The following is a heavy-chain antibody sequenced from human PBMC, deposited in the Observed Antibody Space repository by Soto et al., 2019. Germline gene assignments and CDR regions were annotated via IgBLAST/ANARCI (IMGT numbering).Heavy chain of an antibody. CDR1: GGSISSSSYY. D-gene: IGHD1-26*01. CDR2: IYYSGST. Sequence: QLQLQESGPGLVKPSETLSLTCTVSGGSISSSSYYWGWIRQPPGKGLEWIGSIYYSGSTYYNPSLKSRLTISVDTSKNQFSLKLSSVTAADTAVYYCARSRDSGSYGYWGQGTLVTVSS. J-gene: IGHJ4*02. V-gene: IGHV4-39*01. CDR3: ARSRDSGSYGY.